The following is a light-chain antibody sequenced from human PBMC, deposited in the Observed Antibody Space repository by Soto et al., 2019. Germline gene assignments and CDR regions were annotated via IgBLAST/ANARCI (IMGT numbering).Light chain of an antibody. V-gene: IGLV2-14*01. CDR3: SSYTSSIPVV. Sequence: QSALTQPASVSGSPGQAITISCTGTSSDVGGYNYVSWYQQHPGKPPKQIIYDVINRPSGVSNRFSGSKSGNTASLTISGLQAEDEADYYCSSYTSSIPVVFGGGTKLTVL. J-gene: IGLJ2*01. CDR2: DVI. CDR1: SSDVGGYNY.